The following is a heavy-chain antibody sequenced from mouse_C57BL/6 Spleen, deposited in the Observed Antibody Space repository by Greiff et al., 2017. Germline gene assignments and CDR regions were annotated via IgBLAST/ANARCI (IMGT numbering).Heavy chain of an antibody. CDR2: IWRGGST. CDR3: AKKGNYGAMDD. D-gene: IGHD2-1*01. J-gene: IGHJ4*01. CDR1: GFSLTSYG. Sequence: VQLQESGPGLVQPSQSLSITCTVSGFSLTSYGVHWVRQSPGKGLEWLGVIWRGGSTDDNAAFLSRLSITKDNSKSQVFFKMNSLQADDSAIYYCAKKGNYGAMDDWGQGTSGTVSS. V-gene: IGHV2-5*01.